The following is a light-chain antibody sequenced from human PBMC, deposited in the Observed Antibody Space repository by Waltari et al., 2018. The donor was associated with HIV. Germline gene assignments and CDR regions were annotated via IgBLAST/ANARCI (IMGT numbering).Light chain of an antibody. J-gene: IGLJ3*02. CDR1: SRDVGGYNY. Sequence: QSALTQPASVSGSPGQSITISCTGTSRDVGGYNYVSWYQQHPGKAPKRMIFEVSNRPSGVSNRFSGSKSVNTASLTISGLQAEDEADYYCSSYTTRSTPDPNWVFGGGTKLTVL. V-gene: IGLV2-14*01. CDR3: SSYTTRSTPDPNWV. CDR2: EVS.